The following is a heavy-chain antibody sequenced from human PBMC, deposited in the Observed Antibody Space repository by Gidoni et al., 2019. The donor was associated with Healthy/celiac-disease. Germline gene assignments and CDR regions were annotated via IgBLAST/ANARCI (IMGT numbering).Heavy chain of an antibody. CDR3: ARIGLVVPAATPDY. Sequence: QVQLQQWGAGLLKPSETLSLTCAVYGGSFSGYYWSWIRQPPGKGLEWIGEINHSGSTNYNPSLKSRVTISVDTSKNQFSLKLSSVTAADTAVYYCARIGLVVPAATPDYWGQGTLVTVSS. J-gene: IGHJ4*02. D-gene: IGHD2-2*01. CDR2: INHSGST. V-gene: IGHV4-34*01. CDR1: GGSFSGYY.